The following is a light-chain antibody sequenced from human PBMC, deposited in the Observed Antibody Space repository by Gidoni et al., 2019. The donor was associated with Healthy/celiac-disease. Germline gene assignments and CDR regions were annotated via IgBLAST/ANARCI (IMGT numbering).Light chain of an antibody. CDR1: SLRSYY. CDR3: NSRDSSGNPHVV. J-gene: IGLJ2*01. Sequence: SSELTQDPAVSVALGQTVRITCQGDSLRSYYASWYQQKPGQAPVLVIYGKNNRPSGIPDRFSGSSSGNTASLTITGAQAEDEADYYRNSRDSSGNPHVVFGGGTKLTVL. V-gene: IGLV3-19*01. CDR2: GKN.